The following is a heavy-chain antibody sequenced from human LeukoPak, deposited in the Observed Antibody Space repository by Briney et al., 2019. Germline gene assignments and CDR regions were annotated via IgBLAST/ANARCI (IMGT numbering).Heavy chain of an antibody. CDR1: GFTFSSYS. V-gene: IGHV3-21*01. J-gene: IGHJ4*02. CDR3: ARDSAAATFDY. D-gene: IGHD6-13*01. CDR2: ISSSSSYI. Sequence: GGSLRLSCAASGFTFSSYSMNWVRQAPGKGLEWVSSISSSSSYIYYADSVKGRFTISRDNAKNSLYLQMNSPRAEDTAVYYCARDSAAATFDYWGQGTLVTVSS.